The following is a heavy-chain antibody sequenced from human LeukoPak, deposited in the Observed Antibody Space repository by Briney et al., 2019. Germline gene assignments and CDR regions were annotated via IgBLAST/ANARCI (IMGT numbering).Heavy chain of an antibody. CDR1: GGSVSSGSYY. Sequence: SETLSLTCTVSGGSVSSGSYYWSWIRQPPGKGLEWIGYIYYSGRTNYNPSLKSRVTISVDTSKNQFSLKLSSVTAADTAVYYCARERPGYYGSGSYSDYWGQGTLVAVSP. J-gene: IGHJ4*02. D-gene: IGHD3-10*01. V-gene: IGHV4-61*01. CDR3: ARERPGYYGSGSYSDY. CDR2: IYYSGRT.